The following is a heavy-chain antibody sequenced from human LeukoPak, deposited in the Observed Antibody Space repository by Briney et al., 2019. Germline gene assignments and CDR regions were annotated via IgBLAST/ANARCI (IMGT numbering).Heavy chain of an antibody. D-gene: IGHD3-3*01. V-gene: IGHV4-39*01. CDR2: IYYSGST. CDR3: ARSRITIFGVVTP. CDR1: GGSISSSSYY. J-gene: IGHJ5*02. Sequence: PSETLSLTCTVSGGSISSSSYYWGWIRQPPGKGLEWIGSIYYSGSTYYNPSLKSRVTISVDTSKNQFPLKLSSVTAADTAVYYCARSRITIFGVVTPWGQGTLVTVSS.